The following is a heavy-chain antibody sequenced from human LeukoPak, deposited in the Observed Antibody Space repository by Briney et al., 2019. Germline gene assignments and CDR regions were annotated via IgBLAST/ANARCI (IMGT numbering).Heavy chain of an antibody. Sequence: GGSLRLSCAASGFTFSSYGMHWVRQAPGKGLEWVAFIRYDGSNKYYADSVKGRFTISRDNSKNTLYLQMNSLRAEDTALYYCAKQGGSGWSRNWFDPWGQGILVTVSS. CDR1: GFTFSSYG. V-gene: IGHV3-30*02. CDR2: IRYDGSNK. D-gene: IGHD6-19*01. CDR3: AKQGGSGWSRNWFDP. J-gene: IGHJ5*02.